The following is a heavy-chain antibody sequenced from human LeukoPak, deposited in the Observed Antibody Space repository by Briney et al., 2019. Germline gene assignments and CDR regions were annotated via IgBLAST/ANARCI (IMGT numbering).Heavy chain of an antibody. CDR3: ARRGNGYFDC. CDR1: GFTFDYW. Sequence: GGSLRLSCVGYGFTFDYWMSWVRQAPGKGLEWVANINDDESEKYYVDSVKGRFTVSRDNARSSLFLQMNSLRAEDTAVYYCARRGNGYFDCWGQGTLVTVSS. CDR2: INDDESEK. D-gene: IGHD1-26*01. V-gene: IGHV3-7*01. J-gene: IGHJ4*02.